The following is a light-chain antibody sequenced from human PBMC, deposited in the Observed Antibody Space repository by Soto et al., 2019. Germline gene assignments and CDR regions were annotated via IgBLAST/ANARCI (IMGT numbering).Light chain of an antibody. CDR3: QQYYSTPWT. J-gene: IGKJ1*01. Sequence: DTVMTQSPDSLAVSLGERATINCKSSQSVLFTSSNKNYLAWYQQKPGQPPKLLIYWASTRESGVPDRFNGSGSGTDFTLTISSLQAEDVAVYYCQQYYSTPWTFGQGTKV. CDR1: QSVLFTSSNKNY. V-gene: IGKV4-1*01. CDR2: WAS.